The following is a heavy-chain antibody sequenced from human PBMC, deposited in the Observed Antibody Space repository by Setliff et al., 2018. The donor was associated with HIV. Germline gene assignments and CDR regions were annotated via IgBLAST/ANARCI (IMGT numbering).Heavy chain of an antibody. D-gene: IGHD6-13*01. J-gene: IGHJ2*01. CDR3: ARGLGQQLGRFWYFDL. CDR1: GGSFSAYH. V-gene: IGHV4-34*01. Sequence: SETLSLTCAVYGGSFSAYHWSWIRQTPGKGLEWLGEINHSGSTAYNLGLESRVTISVDTSKDQFSLKLSSVTAADTAVYYCARGLGQQLGRFWYFDLWGRGTLVTVSS. CDR2: INHSGST.